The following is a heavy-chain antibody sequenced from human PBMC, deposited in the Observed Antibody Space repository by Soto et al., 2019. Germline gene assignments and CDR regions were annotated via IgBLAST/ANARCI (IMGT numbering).Heavy chain of an antibody. CDR1: GGTFSSYA. D-gene: IGHD2-15*01. V-gene: IGHV1-69*12. J-gene: IGHJ1*01. Sequence: QVQLVQSGAEVKKPGSSVKVSCKASGGTFSSYAISWVRQAPGQGLEWMGGIIPIFGTANYAQKFQGRVTITADESTNTAYMEQSSLRSEDTALYYCARDENLLPKGYFQHWGQGTLVTVSS. CDR2: IIPIFGTA. CDR3: ARDENLLPKGYFQH.